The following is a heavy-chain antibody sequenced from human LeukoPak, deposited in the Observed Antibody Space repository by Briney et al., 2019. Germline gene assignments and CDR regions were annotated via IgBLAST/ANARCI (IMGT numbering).Heavy chain of an antibody. CDR1: GYTFTSYG. D-gene: IGHD3-9*01. CDR2: ISAYNGST. Sequence: VASVKVSCKASGYTFTSYGISWVRQAPGQGLEWMGWISAYNGSTNYAQKLQGRVTMTTDTSTSTAYMELRSLRSDDTAVYYCARDPSRRGYYDILTGYYPHWGQGTLVTVSS. V-gene: IGHV1-18*04. CDR3: ARDPSRRGYYDILTGYYPH. J-gene: IGHJ4*02.